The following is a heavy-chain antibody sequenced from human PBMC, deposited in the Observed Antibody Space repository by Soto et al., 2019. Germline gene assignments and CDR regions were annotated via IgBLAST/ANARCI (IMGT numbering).Heavy chain of an antibody. CDR1: GYTFTNYG. Sequence: QVQLVQSGAEVKKPGASVKVSCKASGYTFTNYGINWVPQAPGQGLEWLGWVSAYNGERRYAQRVQARFIMTTDTSTTTAYMAVRSLRSDDTAVYYCSRGTSIPATGDYWGQGTLVTVSS. V-gene: IGHV1-18*01. J-gene: IGHJ4*01. CDR3: SRGTSIPATGDY. D-gene: IGHD6-6*01. CDR2: VSAYNGER.